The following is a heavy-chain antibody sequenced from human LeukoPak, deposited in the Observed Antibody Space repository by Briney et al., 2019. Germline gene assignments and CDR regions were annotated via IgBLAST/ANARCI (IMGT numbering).Heavy chain of an antibody. D-gene: IGHD3-22*01. CDR2: FDPEDGET. Sequence: ASVKVSCKVSGYTLTELSMHWVRQAPGKGLEWMGGFDPEDGETIYAQKFQGRVTMTEDTSTDTAYMELSSLRSEDTAVYYCARVKTYYYDSSGYSPFDYWGQGTLVTVSS. CDR3: ARVKTYYYDSSGYSPFDY. V-gene: IGHV1-24*01. CDR1: GYTLTELS. J-gene: IGHJ4*02.